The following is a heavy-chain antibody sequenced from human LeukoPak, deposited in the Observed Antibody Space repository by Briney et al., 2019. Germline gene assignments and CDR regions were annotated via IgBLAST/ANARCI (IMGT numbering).Heavy chain of an antibody. CDR3: ARHRYCPSTSCTFYFDS. J-gene: IGHJ4*02. D-gene: IGHD2-2*01. V-gene: IGHV4-59*08. Sequence: SETLSLTCSVSGASTIAYYWSWIRQPPGKGLEWIGYICYNGNMSYNPSLKSRVTISIDTSKNQFSLKLTSVTAADTAVYYCARHRYCPSTSCTFYFDSWGQGRLVTVSS. CDR1: GASTIAYY. CDR2: ICYNGNM.